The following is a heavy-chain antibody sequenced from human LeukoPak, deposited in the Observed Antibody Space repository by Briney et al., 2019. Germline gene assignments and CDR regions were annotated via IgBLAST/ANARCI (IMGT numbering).Heavy chain of an antibody. Sequence: PSETLSLTCTVSGASISSDSNYWAWVRQPPGKGLQWIGSIYHTGSTFYNPSLMSRVSISIDSSKNRFSLKLSSVTVADTALYYCARDISISWFNSWGQGTLVSVSS. CDR3: ARDISISWFNS. J-gene: IGHJ5*01. V-gene: IGHV4-39*07. CDR1: GASISSDSNY. D-gene: IGHD3-3*02. CDR2: IYHTGST.